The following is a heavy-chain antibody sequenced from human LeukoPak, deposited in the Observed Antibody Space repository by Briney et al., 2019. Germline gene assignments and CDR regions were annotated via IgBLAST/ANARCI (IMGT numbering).Heavy chain of an antibody. CDR1: GFTFSSYS. Sequence: GGSLRLSCAASGFTFSSYSMNWVRQAPGKGLEWVSSISSSSSYIYYADSVKGRFTISRDNSKNTLYVQMNSLRAEDTAMYYCAKDSLFFGSGSYADYWGQGTLVTVS. CDR2: ISSSSSYI. CDR3: AKDSLFFGSGSYADY. V-gene: IGHV3-21*01. J-gene: IGHJ4*02. D-gene: IGHD3-10*01.